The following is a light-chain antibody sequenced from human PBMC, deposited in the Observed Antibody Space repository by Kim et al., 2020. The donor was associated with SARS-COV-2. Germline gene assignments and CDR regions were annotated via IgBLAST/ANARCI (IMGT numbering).Light chain of an antibody. Sequence: SPGERATLSCRASQSVSSSYLAWYQQRPGQAPRLLIYGASRRPTGIPDRFSGSGSGTDFTLTISRLEPEDFAVYYCQHYDNSPFTFGPGTKVDIK. CDR3: QHYDNSPFT. CDR1: QSVSSSY. V-gene: IGKV3-20*01. J-gene: IGKJ3*01. CDR2: GAS.